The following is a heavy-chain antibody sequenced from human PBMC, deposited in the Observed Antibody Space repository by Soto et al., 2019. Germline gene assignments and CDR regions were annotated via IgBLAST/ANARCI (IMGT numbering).Heavy chain of an antibody. CDR1: GGTSSNYV. J-gene: IGHJ4*02. V-gene: IGHV1-3*04. CDR2: INTGDVNA. D-gene: IGHD3-22*01. Sequence: ASVKVSCKASGGTSSNYVISWVRQAPGQRLEWMGWINTGDVNAKYSQNFQGRVTITKDTSASTVYMELSSLRSGDTAVYYCARSYKLYYFDSSGYLDYWGQGTLVTVSS. CDR3: ARSYKLYYFDSSGYLDY.